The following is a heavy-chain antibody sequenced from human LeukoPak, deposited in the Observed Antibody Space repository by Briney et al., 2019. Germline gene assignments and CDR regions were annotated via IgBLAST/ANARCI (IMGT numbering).Heavy chain of an antibody. D-gene: IGHD6-6*01. CDR2: ISGSGGST. CDR3: ARDLSPDEGYSSSSRDY. Sequence: PGGSLRLSCAASGFTFRDWYLSWVRQAPGKGLEWVSAISGSGGSTYYADSVKGRFTISRDNSKNTLYLQMNSLRAEDTAVYYCARDLSPDEGYSSSSRDYWGQGTLVTVSS. CDR1: GFTFRDWY. V-gene: IGHV3-23*01. J-gene: IGHJ4*02.